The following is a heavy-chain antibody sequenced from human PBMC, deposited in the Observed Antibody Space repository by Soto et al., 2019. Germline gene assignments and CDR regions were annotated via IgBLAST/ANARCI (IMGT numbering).Heavy chain of an antibody. CDR1: GFTFSSYS. Sequence: EVQLVESGGGLVKPGGSLRLSCAASGFTFSSYSMNWVRQAPGKGLEWVSSISSSSSYIYYADSVKGRFTISRDNAKNSRYLQMNSLRAEDTAVYYCARVYQYSSGWNYYYGMDVWGQGTTVTVSS. V-gene: IGHV3-21*01. D-gene: IGHD6-19*01. J-gene: IGHJ6*02. CDR3: ARVYQYSSGWNYYYGMDV. CDR2: ISSSSSYI.